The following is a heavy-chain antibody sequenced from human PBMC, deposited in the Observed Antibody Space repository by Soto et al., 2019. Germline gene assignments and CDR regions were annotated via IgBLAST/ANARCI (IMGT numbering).Heavy chain of an antibody. V-gene: IGHV1-2*02. J-gene: IGHJ6*02. CDR3: ARDAKYSSSWYYYYYGMDV. Sequence: QVQLVQSGAEVKKPGASVKVSCKASGYTFTGYYMHWVRQAPGQGLEWMGWINPNSGGTNYAQKFQGRVIMTRDTSISTAYMELSRLRSDDTAVYYCARDAKYSSSWYYYYYGMDVWGQGTTVTVSS. CDR2: INPNSGGT. CDR1: GYTFTGYY. D-gene: IGHD6-13*01.